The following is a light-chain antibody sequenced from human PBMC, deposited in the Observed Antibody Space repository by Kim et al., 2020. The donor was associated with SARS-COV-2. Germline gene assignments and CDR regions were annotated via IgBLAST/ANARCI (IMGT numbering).Light chain of an antibody. Sequence: SPGERATLSSRASQTVLTYLASYQEKPGQAPTLLIYDASNRATGIPARFSGSGSGTDFTLTISSLEPEDVVVYYCQQRSSWPPITFGQGTRLEIK. J-gene: IGKJ5*01. CDR3: QQRSSWPPIT. V-gene: IGKV3-11*01. CDR2: DAS. CDR1: QTVLTY.